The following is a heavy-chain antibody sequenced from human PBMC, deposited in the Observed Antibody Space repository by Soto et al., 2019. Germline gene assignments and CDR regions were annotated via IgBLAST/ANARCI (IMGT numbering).Heavy chain of an antibody. V-gene: IGHV4-4*08. Sequence: PSETLSLTCTVSGGSISNYYWSWIRQPPGKGLEWIGYIYSSGSTKHNLSLKSRVTISVDTSKNQFSLKLTSVSAADTAVYYCGRLEGLATISYYFDYWGQGALVTVSS. D-gene: IGHD3-9*01. J-gene: IGHJ4*02. CDR2: IYSSGST. CDR3: GRLEGLATISYYFDY. CDR1: GGSISNYY.